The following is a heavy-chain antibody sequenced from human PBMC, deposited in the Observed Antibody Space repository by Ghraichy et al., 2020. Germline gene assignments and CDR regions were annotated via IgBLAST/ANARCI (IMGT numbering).Heavy chain of an antibody. CDR2: IYWNDVK. J-gene: IGHJ4*02. CDR3: ARGQLLYDATGFYSIIDY. D-gene: IGHD3-22*01. Sequence: SGPTLVKPTQTLTLTCTFSGFSLKTSGVGVGWIRQPPGEALEWLALIYWNDVKRFNTSLKSGLTITKDASRNRVVLTMTNINPVDTGTYYCARGQLLYDATGFYSIIDYWGQGTLITVSA. V-gene: IGHV2-5*01. CDR1: GFSLKTSGVG.